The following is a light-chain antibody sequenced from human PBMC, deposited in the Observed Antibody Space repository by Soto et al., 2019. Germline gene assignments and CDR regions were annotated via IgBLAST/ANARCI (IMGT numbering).Light chain of an antibody. J-gene: IGKJ1*01. V-gene: IGKV3-20*01. CDR2: GAS. CDR3: QQYVSSVT. CDR1: QSVDSSF. Sequence: EIVLTQSPGSLSLSPGERATLSCRASQSVDSSFFAWYQQKPGQAPRLLIYGASNRATGIPDRFSGSGSGTAVTLTISRLEPEDFAVYYCQQYVSSVTFGQGTKVEIK.